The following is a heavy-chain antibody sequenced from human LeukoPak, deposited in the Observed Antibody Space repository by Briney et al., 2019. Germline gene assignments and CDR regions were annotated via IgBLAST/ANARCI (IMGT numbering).Heavy chain of an antibody. D-gene: IGHD7-27*01. CDR3: GRDNWGSIDY. CDR2: VYHVGTT. V-gene: IGHV4-38-2*02. Sequence: KASGTLSLTCTVSGYSISSGYYWGWIRQPPGKGLEWIGVYHVGTTDYNPSLKSRVTISVDTSKNQFSLKLRSVTAADTAVYYCGRDNWGSIDYWGQGTLVTVSS. CDR1: GYSISSGYY. J-gene: IGHJ4*02.